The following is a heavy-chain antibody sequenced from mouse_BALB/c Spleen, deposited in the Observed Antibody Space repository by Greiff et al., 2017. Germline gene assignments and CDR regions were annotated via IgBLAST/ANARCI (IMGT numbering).Heavy chain of an antibody. J-gene: IGHJ3*01. V-gene: IGHV5-6-2*01. D-gene: IGHD2-3*01. CDR3: ARQDGYYGFAY. Sequence: VESGGGLVKLGGSLKLSCAASGFTFSSYYMSWVRQTPEKRLELVAAINSNGGSTYYPDTVKGRFTISRDNAKNTLYLQMSSLKSEDTALYYCARQDGYYGFAYWGQGTLVTVSA. CDR1: GFTFSSYY. CDR2: INSNGGST.